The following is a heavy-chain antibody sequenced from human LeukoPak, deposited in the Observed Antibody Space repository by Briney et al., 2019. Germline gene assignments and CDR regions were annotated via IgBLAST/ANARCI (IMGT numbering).Heavy chain of an antibody. CDR2: IYSGGSI. CDR3: AKDYDDAFDM. CDR1: GFTFSSYA. D-gene: IGHD5-12*01. J-gene: IGHJ3*02. V-gene: IGHV3-66*01. Sequence: QPGGSLRLSCAASGFTFSSYAMSWVRQAPGKGLEWVSVIYSGGSIYYADSVKGRFTISRDKSKNTLYLQMNSLRAEDTAVYYCAKDYDDAFDMWGQGTMVTVSS.